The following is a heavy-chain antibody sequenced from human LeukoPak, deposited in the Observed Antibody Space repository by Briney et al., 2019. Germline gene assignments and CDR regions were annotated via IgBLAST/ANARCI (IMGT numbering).Heavy chain of an antibody. V-gene: IGHV5-51*01. J-gene: IGHJ5*02. Sequence: GESLKISCKGYGDRFTSYWVAWVRQMPGKGLEWMGIIFPGDSDTRYSPSIQDPVTISVHRSISTDYLQWSSLKASDTAIYYCERRPLHSPTWLAPWGQGTLVTVSS. CDR1: GDRFTSYW. CDR2: IFPGDSDT. CDR3: ERRPLHSPTWLAP.